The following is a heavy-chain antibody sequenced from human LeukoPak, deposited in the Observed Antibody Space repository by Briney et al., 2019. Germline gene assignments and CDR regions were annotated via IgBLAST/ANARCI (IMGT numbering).Heavy chain of an antibody. CDR1: GFTVSSNY. V-gene: IGHV3-66*02. J-gene: IGHJ4*02. Sequence: GESLRLSCAASGFTVSSNYMSWVRQAPGKGLEWVSVIYSGGSTYYADSVKGRFTISRDNSKNTLYLQMNSLRAEDTAVYYCARDSLGEYFDYWGQGTLVTVSS. CDR3: ARDSLGEYFDY. CDR2: IYSGGST. D-gene: IGHD3-16*01.